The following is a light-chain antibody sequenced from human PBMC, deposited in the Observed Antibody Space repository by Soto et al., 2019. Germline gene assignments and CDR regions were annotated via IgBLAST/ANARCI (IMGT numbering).Light chain of an antibody. V-gene: IGLV2-14*01. CDR2: GVT. CDR3: NSYTTTSSWV. J-gene: IGLJ3*02. CDR1: SSDIGGYNY. Sequence: QSALTQPASVSGSPGQSITISCTGTSSDIGGYNYVSWYQQHPGKAPKLIIYGVTNRPSGVSNRFSGSKSGNTASLTISGLQAEDEADYYCNSYTTTSSWVFGGGTKLTVL.